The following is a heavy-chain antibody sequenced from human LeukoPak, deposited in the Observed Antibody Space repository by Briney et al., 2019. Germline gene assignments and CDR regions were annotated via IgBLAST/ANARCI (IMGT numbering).Heavy chain of an antibody. CDR2: IYHSGST. V-gene: IGHV4-38-2*02. D-gene: IGHD3-10*01. J-gene: IGHJ3*02. CDR3: ARDGSGSYYNSHDAFDI. CDR1: GYSISSGYY. Sequence: SETLSLTCAVSGYSISSGYYWGWIRQPPGKGLEWIGSIYHSGSTYYNPSLKSRVTISVDTSKNQFSLKLSSVTAADTAVYYCARDGSGSYYNSHDAFDIWGQGTMVTVSS.